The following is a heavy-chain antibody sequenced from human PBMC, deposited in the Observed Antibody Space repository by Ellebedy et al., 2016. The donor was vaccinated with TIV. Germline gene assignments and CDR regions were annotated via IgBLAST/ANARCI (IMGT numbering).Heavy chain of an antibody. CDR2: IKTKTEGETT. CDR1: GFTFHNAW. Sequence: GESLKISCAASGFTFHNAWMSWVRQAPGKGLEWVGRIKTKTEGETTDYGAPAKGRFTISRDDSKNTMYLKMNSLKSDDTAVYYCTPLLRTLDSWGQGTLVTVSS. CDR3: TPLLRTLDS. V-gene: IGHV3-15*01. J-gene: IGHJ4*02. D-gene: IGHD2/OR15-2a*01.